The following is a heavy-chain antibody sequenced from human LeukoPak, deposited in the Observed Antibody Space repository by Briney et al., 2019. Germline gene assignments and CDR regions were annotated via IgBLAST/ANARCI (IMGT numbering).Heavy chain of an antibody. Sequence: SETLSLTCTVSGVSISSSSTYWGWIRQPPGKGLEWIGSIYYSKNTYYNPSLKSRVTISADTSKNQFSLTLGSVSATDTAVYYCVSPRGFSYGYFDYWGQGTLVTVSS. CDR1: GVSISSSSTY. D-gene: IGHD5-18*01. V-gene: IGHV4-39*01. J-gene: IGHJ4*02. CDR2: IYYSKNT. CDR3: VSPRGFSYGYFDY.